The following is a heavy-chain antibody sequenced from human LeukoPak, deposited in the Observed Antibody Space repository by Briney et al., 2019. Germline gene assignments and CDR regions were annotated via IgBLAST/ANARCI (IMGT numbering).Heavy chain of an antibody. CDR2: ISAVNGNT. D-gene: IGHD1-26*01. V-gene: IGHV1-18*01. J-gene: IGHJ4*02. CDR1: GYAFSTSG. Sequence: GASVTVSCMASGYAFSTSGITWVRHAPGRGLEWIGWISAVNGNTSYAETFLDRVTMTTDTATSTAYMELGSLTSADTAVYFCTRSLVFWGQGTQVTVS. CDR3: TRSLVF.